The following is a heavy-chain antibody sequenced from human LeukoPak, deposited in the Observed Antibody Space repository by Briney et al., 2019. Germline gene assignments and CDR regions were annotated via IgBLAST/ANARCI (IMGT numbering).Heavy chain of an antibody. Sequence: PGGSLRLSCAASGFTFSSYAMSWVRQAPGKGLEWVSVIYSGGSTYYADSVKGRFTISRDNSKNTLYLQMNSLRAEDTAVYYCARSRIQLWLRASDDAFDIWGQGTMVTVSS. D-gene: IGHD5-18*01. J-gene: IGHJ3*02. CDR1: GFTFSSYA. CDR2: IYSGGST. CDR3: ARSRIQLWLRASDDAFDI. V-gene: IGHV3-53*01.